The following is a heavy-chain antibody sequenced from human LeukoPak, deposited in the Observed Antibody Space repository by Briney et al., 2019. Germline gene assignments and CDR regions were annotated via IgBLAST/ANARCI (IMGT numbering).Heavy chain of an antibody. CDR1: GFTFSDNA. Sequence: GGSLRLSCAASGFTFSDNAMSWVRQAPGKGLEWVSAISASGGTIYYADSVTGRFTISRDNSKNTLYLQMNSLKAEDTAVYYCARSRIVLHWFDPWGQGSLVTVS. CDR3: ARSRIVLHWFDP. V-gene: IGHV3-23*01. J-gene: IGHJ5*02. CDR2: ISASGGTI. D-gene: IGHD2/OR15-2a*01.